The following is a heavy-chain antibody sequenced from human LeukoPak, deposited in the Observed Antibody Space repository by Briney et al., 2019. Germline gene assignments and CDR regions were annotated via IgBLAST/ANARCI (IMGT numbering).Heavy chain of an antibody. D-gene: IGHD3-16*01. J-gene: IGHJ4*02. Sequence: SQTLSLTCTVSGGSISSGGYYWSWIRQHPGKGLEGIGYIYYSGSTYYNPSLKSRVTISVDTSKNQFSLKLSSVTAADTAVYYCARGGRLPSYYFDYWGQGTLVTVSS. CDR2: IYYSGST. CDR3: ARGGRLPSYYFDY. V-gene: IGHV4-31*03. CDR1: GGSISSGGYY.